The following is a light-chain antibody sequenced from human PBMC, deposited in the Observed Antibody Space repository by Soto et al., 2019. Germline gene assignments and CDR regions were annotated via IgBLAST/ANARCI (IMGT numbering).Light chain of an antibody. J-gene: IGLJ1*01. V-gene: IGLV2-14*01. CDR2: EVS. Sequence: QSALTQPAFVSGSPGQSITISCTGTSNDVGGYDYVSWYQHHPGKAPKLMIYEVSDRPSGVSNRFSGSKSGNTASLTISGLQAEDEADYYCSSYTGSSTRYVFGTGTKLTVL. CDR1: SNDVGGYDY. CDR3: SSYTGSSTRYV.